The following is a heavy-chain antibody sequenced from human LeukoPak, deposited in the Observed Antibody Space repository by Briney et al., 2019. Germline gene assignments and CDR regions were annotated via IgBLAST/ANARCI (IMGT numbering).Heavy chain of an antibody. D-gene: IGHD2-15*01. J-gene: IGHJ4*02. CDR3: ASTRWPRDANFDY. V-gene: IGHV4-4*08. CDR2: IYTSGST. Sequence: SETLSLTCTVSGGSISSYYWSWIRQPPGKGLEWIGYIYTSGSTNYNPSLKSRLIISIDTSTNQVALKLTSVTAADTGLYYCASTRWPRDANFDYWGQGTLVTVSS. CDR1: GGSISSYY.